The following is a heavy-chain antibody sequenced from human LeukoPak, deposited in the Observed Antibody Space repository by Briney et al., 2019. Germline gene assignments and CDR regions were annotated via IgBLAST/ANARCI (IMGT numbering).Heavy chain of an antibody. CDR2: ISSSSTFI. CDR1: GFTFSDYY. D-gene: IGHD6-25*01. Sequence: GGSLRLSCAASGFTFSDYYMSWIRQAPGKGLEWVSSISSSSTFIYSADSVKGRFTISRDNAKNSLFLQMNSLRAEDTAVYYCSRDLSSSALDYWGQGTLVTVSS. CDR3: SRDLSSSALDY. V-gene: IGHV3-11*06. J-gene: IGHJ4*02.